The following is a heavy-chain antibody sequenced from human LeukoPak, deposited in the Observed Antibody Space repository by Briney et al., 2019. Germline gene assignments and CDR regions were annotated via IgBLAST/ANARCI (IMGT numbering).Heavy chain of an antibody. D-gene: IGHD6-13*01. CDR3: ARDSDSSSWYGGAFDI. J-gene: IGHJ3*02. CDR1: GFTFSSYE. Sequence: GGSLRLSCAASGFTFSSYEMNWVRQAPGKGLEWVSYISSSGSTIYYADSVKGRFTISRDNAKNSLYLQMNSLRAEDTAVYYCARDSDSSSWYGGAFDIWGQGTMVTVSS. CDR2: ISSSGSTI. V-gene: IGHV3-48*03.